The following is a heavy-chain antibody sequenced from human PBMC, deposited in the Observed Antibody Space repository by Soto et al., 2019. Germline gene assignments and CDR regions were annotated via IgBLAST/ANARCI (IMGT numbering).Heavy chain of an antibody. V-gene: IGHV3-33*01. CDR2: IWYDGSNK. CDR3: ARDQLYSGYDLVAFDI. CDR1: GFTFSSYG. J-gene: IGHJ3*02. Sequence: PGGSLRLSCAASGFTFSSYGMHWVRQAPGKGLEWVAVIWYDGSNKYYADSVKGRFTISRDNSKNTLYLQMNSLRAEDTAVYYCARDQLYSGYDLVAFDIWGQGTMVTVSS. D-gene: IGHD5-12*01.